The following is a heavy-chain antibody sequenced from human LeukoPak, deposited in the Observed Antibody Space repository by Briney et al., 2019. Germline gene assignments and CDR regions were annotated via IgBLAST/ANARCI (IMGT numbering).Heavy chain of an antibody. CDR2: VSYSGRT. V-gene: IGHV4-59*08. CDR1: GASISNYY. J-gene: IGHJ4*02. D-gene: IGHD3-16*01. Sequence: KPSETLSLTCTVSGASISNYYWSWIRQPPGKGLECIGYVSYSGRTNHNPSLKSRVTISADTSKNQFSLKLSSVTAADTAVYYCARRRGDNKTYYFDYWGQGTLVTVSS. CDR3: ARRRGDNKTYYFDY.